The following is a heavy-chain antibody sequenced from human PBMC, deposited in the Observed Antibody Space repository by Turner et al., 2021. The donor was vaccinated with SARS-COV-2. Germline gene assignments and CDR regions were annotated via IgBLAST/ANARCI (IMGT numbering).Heavy chain of an antibody. CDR2: IGSHSYT. V-gene: IGHV3-21*01. CDR3: ARGCTNAVCIQY. D-gene: IGHD2-8*01. J-gene: IGHJ4*02. Sequence: EVQLVESGGGLVKPGESLRLSCAASGLKFNNYTMTWVRRAPGKGLEWVSAIGSHSYTYYADSVKGRFTITRDNAKKSLCLQMNSLRGEDTAVYYCARGCTNAVCIQYWGQGTLVTVSS. CDR1: GLKFNNYT.